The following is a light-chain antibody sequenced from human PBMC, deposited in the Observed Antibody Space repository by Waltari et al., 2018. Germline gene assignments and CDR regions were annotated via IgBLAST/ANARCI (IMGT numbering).Light chain of an antibody. J-gene: IGLJ2*01. CDR2: TNS. CDR1: SSNIGSNY. Sequence: QSVLTQPPSASGPPGQRVTISCSGSSSNIGSNYVYWYQQLPGTAPKLLIYTNSGRPSGVPERFSGSKSGTSASLASSGLRSEDEGDYFCAAWDDRLTVVVFGGGTKLTVL. V-gene: IGLV1-47*01. CDR3: AAWDDRLTVVV.